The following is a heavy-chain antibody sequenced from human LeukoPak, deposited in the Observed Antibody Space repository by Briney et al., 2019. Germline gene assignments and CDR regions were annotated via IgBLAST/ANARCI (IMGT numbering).Heavy chain of an antibody. CDR1: GFTVSSNY. V-gene: IGHV3-53*01. D-gene: IGHD5-18*01. CDR3: AISIRIQLWSRNIDY. CDR2: IYSGGST. Sequence: GGSLRLSCAASGFTVSSNYMSWVRQAPGKGLEWVSVIYSGGSTYYADSVKGRFTISRDNSKNTLYLQMNSLRAEDTAVYYCAISIRIQLWSRNIDYWGQGTLVTVSS. J-gene: IGHJ4*02.